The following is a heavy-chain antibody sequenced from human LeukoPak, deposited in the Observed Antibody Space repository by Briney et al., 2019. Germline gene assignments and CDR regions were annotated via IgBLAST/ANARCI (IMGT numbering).Heavy chain of an antibody. D-gene: IGHD3-22*01. J-gene: IGHJ5*02. CDR1: GGSFSSGSYY. Sequence: SETLSLTCTVSGGSFSSGSYYWSWIWQPPGKGLEWIGYIYYSGSTNYNPSLRSRVTISVDTSKNQFSLKLSSVTAADTAVYYCARERDYYDSSGLNWFDPWGQGTLVTVSS. CDR3: ARERDYYDSSGLNWFDP. V-gene: IGHV4-61*01. CDR2: IYYSGST.